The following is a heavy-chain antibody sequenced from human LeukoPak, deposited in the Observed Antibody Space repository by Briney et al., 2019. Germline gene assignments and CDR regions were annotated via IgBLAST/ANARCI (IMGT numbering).Heavy chain of an antibody. J-gene: IGHJ4*02. Sequence: SQTLSLTCTVSGGSISSGSYYWSWIRQPAGKGLEWIGRIYTSGSTNYNPSLKSRVTISVDTSKNQFSLKLSSVTAADTAVYYCASLLVGASYFDYWGQGTLVTVSS. V-gene: IGHV4-61*02. CDR1: GGSISSGSYY. CDR3: ASLLVGASYFDY. D-gene: IGHD1-26*01. CDR2: IYTSGST.